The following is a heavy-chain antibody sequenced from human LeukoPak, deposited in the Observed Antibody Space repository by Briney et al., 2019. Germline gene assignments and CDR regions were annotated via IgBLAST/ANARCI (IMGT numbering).Heavy chain of an antibody. J-gene: IGHJ6*02. Sequence: ASVKVSCKASGYTFTGYYMHWVRQAPGQGLEWMGRINPNSGGTNYVQKFQGRVTMTRDTSISTAYMELSRLRSDDTAVYYCARGASEYYYYYYGMDVWGQGTTVTVSS. V-gene: IGHV1-2*06. CDR1: GYTFTGYY. CDR2: INPNSGGT. CDR3: ARGASEYYYYYYGMDV.